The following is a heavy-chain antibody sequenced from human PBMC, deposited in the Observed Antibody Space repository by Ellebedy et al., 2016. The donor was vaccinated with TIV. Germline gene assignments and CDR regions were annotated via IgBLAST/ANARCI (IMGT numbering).Heavy chain of an antibody. J-gene: IGHJ5*02. CDR3: AQWLVGPSENWFDP. CDR1: GFSLSTSGVG. Sequence: SGPTLVKPTPTLTLTCTFSGFSLSTSGVGVGWIRQPPGKALEWLALIYWDDDKRYSPSLKSRLTITKDTSKNQVVLTMTNMDPVDTATYYCAQWLVGPSENWFDPWGQGTLVTVSS. D-gene: IGHD6-19*01. V-gene: IGHV2-5*02. CDR2: IYWDDDK.